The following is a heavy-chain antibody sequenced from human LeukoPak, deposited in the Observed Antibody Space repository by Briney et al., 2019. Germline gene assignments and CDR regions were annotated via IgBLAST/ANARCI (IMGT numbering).Heavy chain of an antibody. D-gene: IGHD6-19*01. J-gene: IGHJ4*02. CDR2: INHSGST. Sequence: PSETLSLTCAVYGGSFSGYYWNWIRQPPGKGLEWVGEINHSGSTNYNPSLKSRVTISVDTSKNQFSLKLSSVTAADTAVYYCARHNIAVAGGIFDYWGQGTLVTVSS. CDR3: ARHNIAVAGGIFDY. CDR1: GGSFSGYY. V-gene: IGHV4-34*01.